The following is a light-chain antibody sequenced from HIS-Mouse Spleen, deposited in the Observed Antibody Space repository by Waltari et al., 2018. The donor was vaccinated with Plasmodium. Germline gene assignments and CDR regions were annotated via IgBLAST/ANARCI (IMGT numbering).Light chain of an antibody. Sequence: EIVMTQSPATLSVSPGDRATPSCRASQSVSSNLAWYQQKPGQAPRLLIYGASTRATGIPARFSGSGSGTEFTLTISSMQSEDFAVYYCQQYNNWPRGTFGQGTKVEIK. CDR2: GAS. J-gene: IGKJ1*01. CDR3: QQYNNWPRGT. V-gene: IGKV3-15*01. CDR1: QSVSSN.